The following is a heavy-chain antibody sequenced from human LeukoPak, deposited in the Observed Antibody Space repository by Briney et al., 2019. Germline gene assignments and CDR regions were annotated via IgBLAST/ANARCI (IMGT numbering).Heavy chain of an antibody. V-gene: IGHV1-18*01. D-gene: IGHD3-9*01. J-gene: IGHJ4*02. CDR2: ISAYNGNT. Sequence: ASVKVSCKASGYTFTNYGISWVRQDPGQGLEWMGWISAYNGNTNYAQKLQGRVTMTTDTSTSTAYMELRSLRSDDTAVYYCAREPPSNYDILTGYWTSTPFDYWGQGTLVTVSS. CDR1: GYTFTNYG. CDR3: AREPPSNYDILTGYWTSTPFDY.